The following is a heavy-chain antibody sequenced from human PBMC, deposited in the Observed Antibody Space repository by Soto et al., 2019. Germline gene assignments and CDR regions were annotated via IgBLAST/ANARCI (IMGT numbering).Heavy chain of an antibody. J-gene: IGHJ4*02. CDR3: ASSRGLRNFDN. CDR2: IYYSGST. Sequence: PSETLSLTCTVSGGSINSYYWSWIRQPPGKGLEWIGYIYYSGSTNYNPSLKSRVTISVDTSKNQFSLKLSSVTAADTAVYYCASSRGLRNFDNWGQGTLVTVSS. CDR1: GGSINSYY. D-gene: IGHD4-17*01. V-gene: IGHV4-59*01.